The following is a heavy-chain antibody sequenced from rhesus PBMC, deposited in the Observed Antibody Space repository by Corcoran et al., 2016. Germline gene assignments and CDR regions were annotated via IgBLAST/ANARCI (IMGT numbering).Heavy chain of an antibody. J-gene: IGHJ4*01. CDR1: GGSISRSNW. D-gene: IGHD5-36*02. V-gene: IGHV4S18*01. CDR3: ARRLATVTLSYFDY. CDR2: IYGGSRST. Sequence: QVQLQESGPGLVKPSETLSLTCAVSGGSISRSNWWSWIRQSPGKGLVCIGYIYGGSRSTSYNPSPKSRFTISTDTSKNQFSLKLSSVTAADTAVYYCARRLATVTLSYFDYWGQGVLVTVSS.